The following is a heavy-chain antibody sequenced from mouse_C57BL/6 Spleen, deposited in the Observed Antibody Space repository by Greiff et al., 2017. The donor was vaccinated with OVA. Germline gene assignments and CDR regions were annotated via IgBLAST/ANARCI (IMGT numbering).Heavy chain of an antibody. V-gene: IGHV1-69*01. CDR2: IDPSDSYT. J-gene: IGHJ3*01. CDR1: GYTFTSYW. D-gene: IGHD1-1*01. CDR3: ARGYYYGRWFAY. Sequence: VQLQQSGAELVMPGASVKLSCKASGYTFTSYWMHWVKQRPGQGLEWIGEIDPSDSYTNYNQKFKGKSTLTVDKSSSTAYMQLSSLTSEDSAVYYGARGYYYGRWFAYWGQGTLVTVSA.